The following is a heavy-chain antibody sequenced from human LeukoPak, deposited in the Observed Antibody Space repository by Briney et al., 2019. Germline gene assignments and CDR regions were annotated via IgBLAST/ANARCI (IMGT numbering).Heavy chain of an antibody. Sequence: GGSLRLSCAASGFTFSSYAMHWVRQAPGKGLEWVAVISYDGSNKYYADSVKGRFTISRDNSKNTLYLQMNSLRAEDTAVYYCARDKPYFDYRGQGTLVTVSS. J-gene: IGHJ4*02. CDR3: ARDKPYFDY. V-gene: IGHV3-30-3*01. CDR1: GFTFSSYA. CDR2: ISYDGSNK.